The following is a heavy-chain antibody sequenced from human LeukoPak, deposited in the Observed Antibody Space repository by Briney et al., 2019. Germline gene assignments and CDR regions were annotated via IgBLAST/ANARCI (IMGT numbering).Heavy chain of an antibody. V-gene: IGHV3-23*01. Sequence: PGGSLRLSCAASVFTFSSYVMNWVGQATGKGLEWVSAITGSGDSTYYADSVKGRFTISRDNSKNTLYLQMNSLRAEDTAVYYCAKRGPAGAGKSPDYFEYWGQGTLVTVSS. D-gene: IGHD6-19*01. CDR2: ITGSGDST. J-gene: IGHJ4*02. CDR1: VFTFSSYV. CDR3: AKRGPAGAGKSPDYFEY.